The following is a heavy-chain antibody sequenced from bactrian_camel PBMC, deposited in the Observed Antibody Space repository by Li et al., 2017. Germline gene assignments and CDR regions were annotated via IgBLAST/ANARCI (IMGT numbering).Heavy chain of an antibody. CDR3: YMEFPLSSCDNRQAY. V-gene: IGHV3S63*01. D-gene: IGHD1*01. Sequence: SGLTFDDYAMAWFRQAPGTEREAISCISLSGTRTMYVDSVKGRFTISRDNANATLSLQMNDLKPEDTAMYTCYMEFPLSSCDNRQAYWGQGTQVTVS. J-gene: IGHJ4*01. CDR2: ISLSGTRT. CDR1: GLTFDDYA.